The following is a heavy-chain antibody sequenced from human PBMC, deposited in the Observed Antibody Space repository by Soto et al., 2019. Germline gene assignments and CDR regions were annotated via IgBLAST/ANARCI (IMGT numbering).Heavy chain of an antibody. CDR2: VNPNGGST. D-gene: IGHD3-3*01. CDR1: GYTFTNYY. CDR3: ARGLFGRRSHWLDP. Sequence: QVQVVQSRAEVKKPGASVKLSCKTSGYTFTNYYMHWVRQAPGQGLEWMGIVNPNGGSTDYAQKFQGRVIMTRDTSTSTVYMELSSLRSEDTAVYYCARGLFGRRSHWLDPWVQGTLVTVSS. J-gene: IGHJ5*02. V-gene: IGHV1-46*01.